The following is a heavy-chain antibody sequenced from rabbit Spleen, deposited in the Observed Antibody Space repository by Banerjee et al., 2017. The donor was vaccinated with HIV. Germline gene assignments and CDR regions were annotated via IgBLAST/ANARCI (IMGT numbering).Heavy chain of an antibody. Sequence: QSLEESGGGLVKPEGSLTLTCKASGVSLSDKDVMCWVRQAPGKGLEWIGYIDPVFGSAYYASWVNGRFSISRENTQNTVSLQLNSLTAADTATYFCARGGGLWGPGTLVTVS. CDR2: IDPVFGSA. CDR1: GVSLSDKD. J-gene: IGHJ4*01. CDR3: ARGGGL. V-gene: IGHV1S7*01.